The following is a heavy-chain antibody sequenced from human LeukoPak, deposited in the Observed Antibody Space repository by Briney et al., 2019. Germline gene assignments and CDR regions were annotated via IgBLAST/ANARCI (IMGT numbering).Heavy chain of an antibody. D-gene: IGHD6-19*01. CDR3: ARDPVSSSGWWEFDY. V-gene: IGHV1-2*02. Sequence: ASVNVACKASGYTFNGYYMHWVRQAPGQGLEWMGWINPNSGGTNYAQKFQGRVTMTRDTSISTAYMELSRLRSDDTAVYYCARDPVSSSGWWEFDYWGQGTLVTVSS. J-gene: IGHJ4*02. CDR1: GYTFNGYY. CDR2: INPNSGGT.